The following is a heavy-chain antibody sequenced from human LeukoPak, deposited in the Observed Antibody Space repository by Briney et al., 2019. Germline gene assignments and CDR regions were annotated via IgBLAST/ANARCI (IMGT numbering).Heavy chain of an antibody. CDR1: GYTFTTYT. J-gene: IGHJ3*02. D-gene: IGHD3-3*01. CDR2: NSAYNGNT. CDR3: ARDPAYYDFWSGVHAFDI. V-gene: IGHV1-18*01. Sequence: ASVKDSCKASGYTFTTYTINWVRQAPGQGLEWMGWNSAYNGNTNYAQKLQGRVTMTTDTSTSTAYMELRSLRSDDTAVYYCARDPAYYDFWSGVHAFDIWGQGTMVTVSS.